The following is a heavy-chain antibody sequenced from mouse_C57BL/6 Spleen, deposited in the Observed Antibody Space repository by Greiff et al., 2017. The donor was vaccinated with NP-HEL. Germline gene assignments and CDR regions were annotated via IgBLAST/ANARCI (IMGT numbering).Heavy chain of an antibody. Sequence: QVQLQQSGPGLVQPSQSLSITCTVSGFSLTSYGLHWVRQSPGKGLEWLGVIWRGGSTGDNAAFMSRLSITKDNSKIQVFFKMNSLQADDTAIYYCAKNYCVSSYGYFDVWGTGTAVTVSS. J-gene: IGHJ1*03. CDR3: AKNYCVSSYGYFDV. CDR2: IWRGGST. V-gene: IGHV2-5*01. CDR1: GFSLTSYG. D-gene: IGHD1-1*01.